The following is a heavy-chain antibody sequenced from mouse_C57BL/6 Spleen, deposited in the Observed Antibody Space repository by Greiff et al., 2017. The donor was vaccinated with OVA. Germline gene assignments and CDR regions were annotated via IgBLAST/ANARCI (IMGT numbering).Heavy chain of an antibody. V-gene: IGHV1-82*01. Sequence: VQLQESGPELVKPGASVKISCKASGYAFSSSWMNWVKQRPGKGLEWIGRIYPGDGDTNYNGKFKGKATLTADKSSSTAYMQLSSLTSEDSAVYFCARAPPYYDYDWFAYWGQGTLVTVSA. D-gene: IGHD2-4*01. CDR2: IYPGDGDT. CDR3: ARAPPYYDYDWFAY. J-gene: IGHJ3*01. CDR1: GYAFSSSW.